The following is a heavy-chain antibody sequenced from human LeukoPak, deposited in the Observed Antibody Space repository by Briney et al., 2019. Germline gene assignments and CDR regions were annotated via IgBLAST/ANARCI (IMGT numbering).Heavy chain of an antibody. V-gene: IGHV4-61*02. CDR2: IYTSGST. CDR1: GGSISSGSYY. D-gene: IGHD6-25*01. Sequence: SEPLSLTCTVSGGSISSGSYYWSWIRQPAGKGLEWIGRIYTSGSTNYNPSLKSRVTISVDTSKNQFSLKLSSVTAADTAVYYCARDLSSGSSDDWFDPWGQGTLVTVSS. CDR3: ARDLSSGSSDDWFDP. J-gene: IGHJ5*02.